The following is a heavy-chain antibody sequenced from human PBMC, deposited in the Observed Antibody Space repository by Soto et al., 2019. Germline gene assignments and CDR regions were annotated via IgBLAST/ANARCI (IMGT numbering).Heavy chain of an antibody. CDR2: ISAYNGNT. V-gene: IGHV1-18*01. CDR1: GYTFTSYG. J-gene: IGHJ6*02. D-gene: IGHD6-13*01. Sequence: QVQLVQSGAEVKKPGASVKVSCKASGYTFTSYGISWVRQAPGQGLEWMGWISAYNGNTNYAQKLQGRVTMTTDPSTSTAYMELRSLRSDDTAVYYCARDSQLVYYYYYGMDVWGQGTTVTVSS. CDR3: ARDSQLVYYYYYGMDV.